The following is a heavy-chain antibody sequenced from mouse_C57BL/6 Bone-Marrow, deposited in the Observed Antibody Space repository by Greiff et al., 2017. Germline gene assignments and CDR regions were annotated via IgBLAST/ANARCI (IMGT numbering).Heavy chain of an antibody. CDR3: ARHGRLYYYAMDY. J-gene: IGHJ4*01. D-gene: IGHD3-2*02. CDR2: ISNGGGST. CDR1: GFTFSDYY. V-gene: IGHV5-12*01. Sequence: EVNVVESGGGLVQPGGSLKLSCAASGFTFSDYYMYWVRQTPEKRLEWVAYISNGGGSTYYPDTVKGRFTISRDNAKNTLYLQMSRLKSEDTAMYYCARHGRLYYYAMDYWGQGTSVTVSS.